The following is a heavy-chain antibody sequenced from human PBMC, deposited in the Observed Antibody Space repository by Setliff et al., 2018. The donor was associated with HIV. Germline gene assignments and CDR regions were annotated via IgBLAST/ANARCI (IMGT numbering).Heavy chain of an antibody. CDR3: ARVGFDRSGYYRPFDY. J-gene: IGHJ4*02. V-gene: IGHV4-34*10. Sequence: PSETLSLTCAVYGGSFNGYYWSWIRQPPGKGLEWIGEINHSGSTNYNPSLKSRVTMSVDKSKNQFSLRLSSVTAADTAVYYCARVGFDRSGYYRPFDYWGQGTLVTVSS. D-gene: IGHD3-22*01. CDR1: GGSFNGYY. CDR2: INHSGST.